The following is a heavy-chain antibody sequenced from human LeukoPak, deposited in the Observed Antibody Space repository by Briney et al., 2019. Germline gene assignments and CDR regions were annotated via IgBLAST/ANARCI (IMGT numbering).Heavy chain of an antibody. CDR2: IYTSGST. CDR3: ARVRDDYSWSFDY. D-gene: IGHD5-24*01. CDR1: GGSISGYY. V-gene: IGHV4-4*07. J-gene: IGHJ4*02. Sequence: PSETLCLTCTVSGGSISGYYWSWIRQPAGKGLEWIGRIYTSGSTNYNPSLKRRVTMSVDTSKNQFSLKLDSVTAADTAVYYCARVRDDYSWSFDYWGQGTLVTVSS.